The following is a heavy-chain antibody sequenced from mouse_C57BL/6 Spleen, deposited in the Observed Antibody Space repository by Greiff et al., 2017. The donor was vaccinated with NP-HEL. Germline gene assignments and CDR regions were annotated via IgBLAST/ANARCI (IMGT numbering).Heavy chain of an antibody. J-gene: IGHJ2*01. CDR1: GYTFTDYN. Sequence: EVQLQQSGPELVKPGASVKIPCKASGYTFTDYNMDWVKQSHGKSLEWIGDINPNNGGTIYNQKFKGKATLTVDKSSSTAYMELRSLTSEVTAVYYCARRERAYDYDGFDYGGQGTTLTVSS. V-gene: IGHV1-18*01. CDR2: INPNNGGT. CDR3: ARRERAYDYDGFDY. D-gene: IGHD2-4*01.